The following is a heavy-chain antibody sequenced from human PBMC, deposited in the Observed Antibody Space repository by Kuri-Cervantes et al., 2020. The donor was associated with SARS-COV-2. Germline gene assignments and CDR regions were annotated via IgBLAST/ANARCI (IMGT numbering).Heavy chain of an antibody. CDR3: GRGMGGTAGRAPDY. Sequence: GSLRLSCTVSGGSISGHSWIWIRQPPGKGLEWIGYIFPSASTNYNPSLESRVTFSVDMSKNQFSLKLRSVSAADTAVYYCGRGMGGTAGRAPDYWGQGTLVTVSS. CDR1: GGSISGHS. CDR2: IFPSAST. V-gene: IGHV4-59*11. J-gene: IGHJ4*02. D-gene: IGHD6-13*01.